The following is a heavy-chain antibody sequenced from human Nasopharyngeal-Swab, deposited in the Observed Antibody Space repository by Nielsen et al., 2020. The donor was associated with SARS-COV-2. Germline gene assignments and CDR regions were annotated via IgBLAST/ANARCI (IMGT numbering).Heavy chain of an antibody. D-gene: IGHD4-17*01. Sequence: SETLSLTCTVSGGSISSYYWSWTRPPPGKGLEWIGYIYYSGSTNYNPSLKSRVTISVDTSKNQFSLKLSSVTAADTAVYYCAREGGTTVVVGYFDYWGQGTLVTVSS. CDR1: GGSISSYY. CDR3: AREGGTTVVVGYFDY. V-gene: IGHV4-59*01. CDR2: IYYSGST. J-gene: IGHJ4*02.